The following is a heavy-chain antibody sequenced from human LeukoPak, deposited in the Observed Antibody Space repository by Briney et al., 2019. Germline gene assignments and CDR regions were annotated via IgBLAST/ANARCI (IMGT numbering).Heavy chain of an antibody. D-gene: IGHD4-4*01. CDR3: AREGPRGNSQFDY. CDR1: GFSFTNYW. J-gene: IGHJ4*02. Sequence: GGSLRLSCAASGFSFTNYWMHWVRQAPGKGLVWVSHINSDGSATRYADSVKGRFTISRDNAKNSLYLQMNSLRAEDTAVYYCAREGPRGNSQFDYWGQGTLVTVSS. V-gene: IGHV3-74*01. CDR2: INSDGSAT.